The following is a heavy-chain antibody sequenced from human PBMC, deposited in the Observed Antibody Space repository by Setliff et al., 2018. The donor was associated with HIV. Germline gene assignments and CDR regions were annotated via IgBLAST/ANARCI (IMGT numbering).Heavy chain of an antibody. CDR2: IHTSGST. V-gene: IGHV4-61*09. CDR3: ARVPTSSWYVTTQRTKEYFHH. D-gene: IGHD6-13*01. CDR1: GGSISSGTYF. Sequence: SETLSLTCTVSGGSISSGTYFWSWIRQPAGKGLEWIGHIHTSGSTNYNPSLKSRVTISVDTSKNQFSLRLSSVTAADTAIYYCARVPTSSWYVTTQRTKEYFHHWGQGTLVTVSS. J-gene: IGHJ1*01.